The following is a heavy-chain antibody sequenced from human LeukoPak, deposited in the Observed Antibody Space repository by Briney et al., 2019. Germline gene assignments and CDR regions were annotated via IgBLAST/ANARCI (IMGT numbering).Heavy chain of an antibody. CDR3: ARGHVDTAMTFDY. CDR1: GGSISSSNW. D-gene: IGHD5-18*01. CDR2: IYHSGST. J-gene: IGHJ4*02. Sequence: PSETLSLTCAVSGGSISSSNWRSWVRQPPGKGLEWIGEIYHSGSTNYNPSLKSRVTISVDKSKNQFSLKLSSVTAADTAVYHCARGHVDTAMTFDYWGQGTLVTVSS. V-gene: IGHV4-4*02.